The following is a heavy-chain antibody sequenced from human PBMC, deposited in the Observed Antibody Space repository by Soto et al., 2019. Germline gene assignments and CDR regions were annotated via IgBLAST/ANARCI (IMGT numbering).Heavy chain of an antibody. CDR3: ASVYCSGGSCYSFDY. D-gene: IGHD2-15*01. CDR2: INPNSGGT. V-gene: IGHV1-2*02. J-gene: IGHJ4*02. Sequence: ASVKVSCKASGYTFTGYYMHWVRQAPGQGLEWMGWINPNSGGTNYAQKFQGRVTMTRDTSISTAYMELSRLRSDDTAVYYCASVYCSGGSCYSFDYWGQGTLGTVSS. CDR1: GYTFTGYY.